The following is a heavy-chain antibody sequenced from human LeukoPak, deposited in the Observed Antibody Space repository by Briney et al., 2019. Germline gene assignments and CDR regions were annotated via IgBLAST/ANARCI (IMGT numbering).Heavy chain of an antibody. CDR2: IYTSGST. V-gene: IGHV4-4*09. CDR1: GGSISSYY. J-gene: IGHJ3*02. CDR3: ARRFTIFGVVTYAFDI. D-gene: IGHD3-3*01. Sequence: SETLSLTCTVSGGSISSYYWSWIRQPPGKGLEWIGYIYTSGSTNYNPSLKSRVTISVDTSKNQFSPKLSSVTAADTAVYYCARRFTIFGVVTYAFDIWGQGTMVTVSS.